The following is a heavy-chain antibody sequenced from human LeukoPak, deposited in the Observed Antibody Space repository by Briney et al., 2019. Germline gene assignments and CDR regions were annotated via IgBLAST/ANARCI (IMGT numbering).Heavy chain of an antibody. J-gene: IGHJ5*02. V-gene: IGHV1-18*01. Sequence: GASVKVSCKASGYTFTSYGISWVRQAPGQGLEWMGWISAYNGNTNYAQKLQGRVTMTTDTSTSTAYVELRSLRSDDTAVYYCARGSITMVRGVISCNWFDPWGQGTLVTVSS. D-gene: IGHD3-10*01. CDR3: ARGSITMVRGVISCNWFDP. CDR2: ISAYNGNT. CDR1: GYTFTSYG.